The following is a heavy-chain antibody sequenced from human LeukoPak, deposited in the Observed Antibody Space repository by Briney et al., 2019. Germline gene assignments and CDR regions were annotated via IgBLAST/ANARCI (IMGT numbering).Heavy chain of an antibody. Sequence: PGGSLRLSCAASGFTFSGYVMTWVRQPQGKGLECVSVISGSGGSTYYANPVKGRFTISRENSKNTLYLQMNSLRAEDTAVYYCAKSKGAAADPPDYWGQGNLVTVST. CDR1: GFTFSGYV. J-gene: IGHJ4*02. V-gene: IGHV3-23*01. D-gene: IGHD6-13*01. CDR3: AKSKGAAADPPDY. CDR2: ISGSGGST.